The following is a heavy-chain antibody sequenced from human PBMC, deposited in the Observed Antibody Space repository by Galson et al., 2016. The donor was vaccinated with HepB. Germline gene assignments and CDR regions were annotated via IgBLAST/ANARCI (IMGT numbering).Heavy chain of an antibody. CDR3: ARDLWRGGRIDY. CDR2: ITIDGSTT. CDR1: GFTFSNYW. Sequence: SLRLSCAASGFTFSNYWMHWVRQAPGKGLVWVSHITIDGSTTTYADSVKGRFTISRDNAKNTLYLRMNSLRAEDTAVYYCARDLWRGGRIDYWGQGTLVTVSS. J-gene: IGHJ4*02. V-gene: IGHV3-74*01. D-gene: IGHD4-23*01.